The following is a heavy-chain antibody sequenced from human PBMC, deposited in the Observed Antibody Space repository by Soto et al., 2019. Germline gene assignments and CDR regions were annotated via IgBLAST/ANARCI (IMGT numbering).Heavy chain of an antibody. CDR1: GGSISSYY. V-gene: IGHV4-4*07. CDR3: ARTLSGRELLQDYYYRMDV. J-gene: IGHJ6*02. CDR2: IYTSGST. D-gene: IGHD1-26*01. Sequence: KPSETLSLTCIVSGGSISSYYWRWSRQPAGKGLEWIGRIYTSGSTKYNACLKSRVTMSVDRWQNQFSLNLSSVTAADTAEYYCARTLSGRELLQDYYYRMDVWGQGTTVTVSS.